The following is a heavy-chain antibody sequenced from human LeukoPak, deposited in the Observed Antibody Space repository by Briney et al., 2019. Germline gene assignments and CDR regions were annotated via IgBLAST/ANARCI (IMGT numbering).Heavy chain of an antibody. V-gene: IGHV3-9*01. D-gene: IGHD3-10*01. CDR1: GFTFRSYG. CDR3: AKGFYYYGSGSIDAFDI. J-gene: IGHJ3*02. Sequence: GGSLRLSCAASGFTFRSYGMHWVRQAPGKGLEWVSGISWNSGSIGYADSVKGRFTISRDNAKNSLYLQMNSLRAEDTALYYCAKGFYYYGSGSIDAFDIWGQGTMVTVSS. CDR2: ISWNSGSI.